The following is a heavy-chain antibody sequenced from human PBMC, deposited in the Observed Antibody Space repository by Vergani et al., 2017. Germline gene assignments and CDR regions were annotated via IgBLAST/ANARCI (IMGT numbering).Heavy chain of an antibody. V-gene: IGHV1-46*01. Sequence: QGQLAQSGAEVKKPGSSVKVSCKASGGTFSSNSISWVRQAPGQAFEWMGILNPTTGHTTSAQKFMGRVDMTRDPSTDTSTRTVQMTLSSLRSEDTAVYYCARSIGYCAGATCRAYYFDHWGQGTRVTVTS. J-gene: IGHJ5*02. D-gene: IGHD2-21*01. CDR2: LNPTTGHT. CDR1: GGTFSSNS. CDR3: ARSIGYCAGATCRAYYFDH.